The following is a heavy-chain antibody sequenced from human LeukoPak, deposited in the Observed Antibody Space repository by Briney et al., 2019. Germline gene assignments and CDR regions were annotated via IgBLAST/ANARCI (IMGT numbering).Heavy chain of an antibody. Sequence: SSETLSLTCAVYGGSFSGYYWSWIRQPPGKGLEWIGEINHSGSTNYNPSLKSRVTISVDTSKNQFSLKLSSVTAADTAVYYCARVHIAAAGTCWFDPWGQGTLVTDSS. CDR3: ARVHIAAAGTCWFDP. V-gene: IGHV4-34*01. CDR2: INHSGST. J-gene: IGHJ5*02. CDR1: GGSFSGYY. D-gene: IGHD6-13*01.